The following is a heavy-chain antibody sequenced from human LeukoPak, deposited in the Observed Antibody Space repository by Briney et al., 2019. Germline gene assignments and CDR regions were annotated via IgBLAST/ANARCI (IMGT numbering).Heavy chain of an antibody. CDR2: IYTSGST. D-gene: IGHD3-22*01. Sequence: PSETLSLTWTVSGASISSYYWSWLRQPAGKGLEWIGRIYTSGSTNYNPSLKSRVSISVDTSKNQLSRKLSSVTAADTAVDYCARDWVVTMIGRRYYYYYYMDVWGKGTTVTVSS. CDR1: GASISSYY. CDR3: ARDWVVTMIGRRYYYYYYMDV. V-gene: IGHV4-4*07. J-gene: IGHJ6*03.